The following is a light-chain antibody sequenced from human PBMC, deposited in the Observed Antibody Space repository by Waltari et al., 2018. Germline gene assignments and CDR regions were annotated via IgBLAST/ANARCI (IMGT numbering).Light chain of an antibody. J-gene: IGLJ1*01. CDR2: DVG. Sequence: QSALTQPASVSGSPGQSITISCTGSSTAVGAYNFVSWYQQPPGKVPKLILDDVGNRPSGISPRFSASKSGNTASLTISGLQEEDEGEYYCSSYTTSTTLLFGTGTRLTVL. CDR3: SSYTTSTTLL. V-gene: IGLV2-14*01. CDR1: STAVGAYNF.